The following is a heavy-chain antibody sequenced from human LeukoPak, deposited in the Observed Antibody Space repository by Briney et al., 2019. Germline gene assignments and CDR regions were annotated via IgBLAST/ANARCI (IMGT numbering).Heavy chain of an antibody. V-gene: IGHV3-23*01. CDR3: AALAAAWRDY. CDR1: GFGFSSYA. J-gene: IGHJ4*02. D-gene: IGHD6-13*01. CDR2: LSHSGDST. Sequence: GGSLRLSCAASGFGFSSYAMSWVRQAPGKGLKWVSGLSHSGDSTYYADSVKGRFTISRDNSKNTLFLQMNSLRAEDTAVYYCAALAAAWRDYWGQGTLVTVSS.